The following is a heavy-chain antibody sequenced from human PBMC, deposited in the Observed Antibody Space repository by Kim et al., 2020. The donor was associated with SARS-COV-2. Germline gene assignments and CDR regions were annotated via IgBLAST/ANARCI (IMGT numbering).Heavy chain of an antibody. CDR3: ARVSSSNDY. J-gene: IGHJ4*02. D-gene: IGHD2-2*01. Sequence: GTANYAQKFQGRVTSTADESKSTAYMELSSLRSEDTAVYYCARVSSSNDYWGQGTLVTVSS. CDR2: GTA. V-gene: IGHV1-69*01.